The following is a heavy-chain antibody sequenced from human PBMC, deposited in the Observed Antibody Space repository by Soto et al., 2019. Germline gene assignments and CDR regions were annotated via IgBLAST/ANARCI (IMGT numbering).Heavy chain of an antibody. V-gene: IGHV3-23*01. J-gene: IGHJ1*01. CDR1: GFPCISYA. CDR3: AKSAMTTVTKTYAEYFQH. CDR2: ISGSGGST. D-gene: IGHD4-17*01. Sequence: GGSHRLSSTASGFPCISYAMSWVRQAPGKGLEWVSAISGSGGSTYYADSVKGRFTISRDNSKNTLYLQMNSLRAEDTAVYYCAKSAMTTVTKTYAEYFQHWGQGTLVTVSS.